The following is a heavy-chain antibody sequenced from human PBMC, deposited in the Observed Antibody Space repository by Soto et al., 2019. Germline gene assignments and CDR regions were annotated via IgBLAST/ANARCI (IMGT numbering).Heavy chain of an antibody. CDR1: GGSVSSGSYY. V-gene: IGHV4-61*01. CDR2: IYYSGST. D-gene: IGHD3-10*01. CDR3: ARDHSNYYGSGSYAIDY. J-gene: IGHJ4*02. Sequence: KASETLSLTCTVSGGSVSSGSYYWSWIRQPPGKGLEWIGYIYYSGSTNYNPSLKSRVTISVDTSKNQFSLKLSSVTAADTAVYYCARDHSNYYGSGSYAIDYWGQGTLVTVSS.